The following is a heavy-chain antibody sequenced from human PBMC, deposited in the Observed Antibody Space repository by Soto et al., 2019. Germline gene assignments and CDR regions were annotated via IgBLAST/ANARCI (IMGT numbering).Heavy chain of an antibody. CDR1: GFTFSSYG. D-gene: IGHD2-15*01. CDR3: ARLYCSASSCYSVGAFDI. Sequence: PGGSLRLSCAASGFTFSSYGMHWVRQAPGKGLEWVALIWFDGSDKYCTESVKGRFTISRDNSKSTLYLQMNSLRAEDTAVYYCARLYCSASSCYSVGAFDIRGQGXMVTVSS. CDR2: IWFDGSDK. V-gene: IGHV3-33*01. J-gene: IGHJ3*02.